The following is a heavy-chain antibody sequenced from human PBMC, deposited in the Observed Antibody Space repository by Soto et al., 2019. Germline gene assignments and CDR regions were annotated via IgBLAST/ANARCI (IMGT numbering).Heavy chain of an antibody. CDR3: ARYDILTADYDKFDY. CDR1: GDSIISYY. J-gene: IGHJ4*02. Sequence: SETLSLTCTVSGDSIISYYWSWILQPPGKGLEWIGHIHYSGSTNYNPSLKSRVIISVDTSKNQFSLKLSSVTAADAAVYYCARYDILTADYDKFDYWGQGALVTVS. V-gene: IGHV4-59*08. D-gene: IGHD3-9*01. CDR2: IHYSGST.